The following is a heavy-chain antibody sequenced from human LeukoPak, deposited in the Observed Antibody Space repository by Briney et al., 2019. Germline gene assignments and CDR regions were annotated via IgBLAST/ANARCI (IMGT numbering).Heavy chain of an antibody. D-gene: IGHD5-12*01. CDR3: ARDSPDIVATIEAFDI. CDR2: ISSSSSYI. CDR1: GFTFSSYS. J-gene: IGHJ3*02. Sequence: PGGSLRLSCAASGFTFSSYSMNWVRQAPGKGLEWVSYISSSSSYIYYADSVKGRFTISRDNAKNSLYLQMNSLRAEDTAVYYCARDSPDIVATIEAFDIWGQGTMVTVSS. V-gene: IGHV3-21*01.